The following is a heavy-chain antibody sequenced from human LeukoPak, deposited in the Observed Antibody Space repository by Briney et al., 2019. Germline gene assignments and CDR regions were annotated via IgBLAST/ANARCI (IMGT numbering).Heavy chain of an antibody. CDR3: TRDALFGSGRTHLDF. V-gene: IGHV3-7*04. Sequence: GGSLRLSCSASGFTFSSYAMHWVRQAPGKGLEWVANIKHDGSEAHYVDSVKGRFTISRDNAKNSLSLQMNSLNVDDTGVYFCTRDALFGSGRTHLDFWSQGTLVSVSS. CDR1: GFTFSSYA. CDR2: IKHDGSEA. D-gene: IGHD3-10*01. J-gene: IGHJ4*02.